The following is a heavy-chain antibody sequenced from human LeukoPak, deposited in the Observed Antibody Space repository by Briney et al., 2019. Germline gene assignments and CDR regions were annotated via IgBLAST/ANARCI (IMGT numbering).Heavy chain of an antibody. Sequence: PGGSLRLSCAASGFTFSSSVMHWVRQAPGKGLEWVAVISYGGSNKYYADSVKGRFTISRDNSKNTVYLQMNSLRDEDTAVYYCARPYSSGWYDAFDIWGQGTMVTVSS. J-gene: IGHJ3*02. D-gene: IGHD6-19*01. CDR1: GFTFSSSV. CDR3: ARPYSSGWYDAFDI. V-gene: IGHV3-30-3*01. CDR2: ISYGGSNK.